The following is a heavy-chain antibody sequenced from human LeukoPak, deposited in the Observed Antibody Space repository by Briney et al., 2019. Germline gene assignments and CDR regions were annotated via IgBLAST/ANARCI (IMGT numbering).Heavy chain of an antibody. CDR2: ISSSSSTI. Sequence: GSLRLSCVASGFTFSTYSMKWVRQAPGKGLEWVSYISSSSSTIHYGDSVRGRFTISRDNAKNSLYLQMNSLRAEDTAVYYCARDNWGPDYWGQGILVTVSP. CDR1: GFTFSTYS. CDR3: ARDNWGPDY. J-gene: IGHJ4*02. V-gene: IGHV3-48*04. D-gene: IGHD7-27*01.